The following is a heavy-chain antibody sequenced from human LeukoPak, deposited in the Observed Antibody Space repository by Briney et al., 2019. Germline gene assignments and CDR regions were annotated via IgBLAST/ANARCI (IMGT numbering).Heavy chain of an antibody. CDR2: IIPIFGTA. D-gene: IGHD3-10*01. V-gene: IGHV1-69*13. Sequence: ASVKVSCKASGYTFTGYYMHWVRQAPGQGLEWMGGIIPIFGTANYAQKFQGRVTITADESTSTAYMELSSLRSEDTAVYYCASGAYTRGDDAFDIWGQGTMVTVSS. CDR3: ASGAYTRGDDAFDI. CDR1: GYTFTGYY. J-gene: IGHJ3*02.